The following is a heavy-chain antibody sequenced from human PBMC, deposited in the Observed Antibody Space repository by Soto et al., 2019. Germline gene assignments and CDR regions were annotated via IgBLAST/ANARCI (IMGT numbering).Heavy chain of an antibody. D-gene: IGHD3-10*01. Sequence: GASVKVSCKASGGTFSSYTISWVRQAPGQELEWMGRIIPILGIANYAQKFQGRVTITADKSTSTAYMELSSLRSEDTAVYYCAREIRSMVRGTDYYYMDVWGKGTTVTVSS. V-gene: IGHV1-69*04. CDR2: IIPILGIA. J-gene: IGHJ6*03. CDR1: GGTFSSYT. CDR3: AREIRSMVRGTDYYYMDV.